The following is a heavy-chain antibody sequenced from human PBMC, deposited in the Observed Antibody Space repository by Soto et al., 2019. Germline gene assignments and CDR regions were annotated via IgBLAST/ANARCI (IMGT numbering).Heavy chain of an antibody. Sequence: PSETLSLTCAVSGGSFSGYYWSWIRQPPGKGLEWIREINHSGSTNYNPSIKRRVTISVDTSKNQFSLKLSTVTAADTAVYYCARLDYDSSQIYGMDVWGQGTTVT. CDR1: GGSFSGYY. J-gene: IGHJ6*02. D-gene: IGHD3-22*01. V-gene: IGHV4-34*01. CDR2: INHSGST. CDR3: ARLDYDSSQIYGMDV.